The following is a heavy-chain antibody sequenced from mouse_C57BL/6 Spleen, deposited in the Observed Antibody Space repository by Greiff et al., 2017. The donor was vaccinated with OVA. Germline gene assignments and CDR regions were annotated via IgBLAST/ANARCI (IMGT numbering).Heavy chain of an antibody. Sequence: VQLQESGPGLVQPSQSLSITCTVSGFSLTSYGVHWVRQSPGKGLEWLGVIWSGGSTDYNAAFISRLSISKDNSKSQVFFKMNSLQADDTAIYYCASSDGYYDYYAMDYWGQGTSVTVSS. CDR1: GFSLTSYG. CDR3: ASSDGYYDYYAMDY. CDR2: IWSGGST. D-gene: IGHD2-3*01. V-gene: IGHV2-2*01. J-gene: IGHJ4*01.